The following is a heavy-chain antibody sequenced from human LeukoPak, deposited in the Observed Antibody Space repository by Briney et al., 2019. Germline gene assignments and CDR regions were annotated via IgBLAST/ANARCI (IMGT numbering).Heavy chain of an antibody. V-gene: IGHV3-7*01. CDR1: GLTFSSHW. CDR2: IKPDGTEK. J-gene: IGHJ4*02. CDR3: ARGGNSSWDY. Sequence: PGGSLRLSCAASGLTFSSHWMHWVRQAPGKGLEWVANIKPDGTEKYYVDSLKGRFTISRDNAKNSLYLQMNSLRVEDTAVYYCARGGNSSWDYWGQGALVTVSS. D-gene: IGHD5-24*01.